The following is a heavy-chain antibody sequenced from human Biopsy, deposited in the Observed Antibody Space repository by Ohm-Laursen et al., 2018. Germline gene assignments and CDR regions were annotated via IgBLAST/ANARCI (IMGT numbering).Heavy chain of an antibody. J-gene: IGHJ5*02. CDR1: GGSISNNNYY. Sequence: GTLSLTCTVSGGSISNNNYYWGWIRQPPGKGLEWIGRIFYRGSTHYKPSLKSRVNISVDTSKNQFSLKLNSVTAADTAVYYCARDYDTSGYYYVSWGQGTLVTVSS. V-gene: IGHV4-39*01. CDR3: ARDYDTSGYYYVS. CDR2: IFYRGST. D-gene: IGHD3-22*01.